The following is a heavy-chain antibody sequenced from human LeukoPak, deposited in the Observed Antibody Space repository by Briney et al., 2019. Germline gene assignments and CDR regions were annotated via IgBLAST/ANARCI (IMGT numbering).Heavy chain of an antibody. J-gene: IGHJ4*02. CDR1: GFTFSSYG. V-gene: IGHV3-30*02. D-gene: IGHD4-17*01. CDR2: IRYDGSNK. Sequence: PGGSLRLSCAASGFTFSSYGMHWVRQAPGKGLEWVAFIRYDGSNKYYADSVKGRFTISRDNSKNTLYLQMNSLRSDDTAVYYCARQGGQLFYYGDTVFPHWGQGTLVTVSS. CDR3: ARQGGQLFYYGDTVFPH.